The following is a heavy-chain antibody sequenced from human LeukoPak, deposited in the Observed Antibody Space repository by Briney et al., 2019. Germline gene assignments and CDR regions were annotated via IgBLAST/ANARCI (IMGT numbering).Heavy chain of an antibody. CDR2: ISGSGGST. V-gene: IGHV3-23*01. CDR3: ARDFNRYDAFDI. CDR1: GFTFSSYA. Sequence: GGSLRLSCAASGFTFSSYAMSWVRQAPGKGLEWVSAISGSGGSTYYADSVKGRFTISRDNSKNTLYLQMNSLRAEDTAVYYCARDFNRYDAFDIWGQGTMVTVSS. J-gene: IGHJ3*02.